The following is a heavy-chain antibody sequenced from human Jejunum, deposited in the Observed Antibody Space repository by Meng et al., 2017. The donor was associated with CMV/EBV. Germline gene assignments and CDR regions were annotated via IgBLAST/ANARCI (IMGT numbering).Heavy chain of an antibody. D-gene: IGHD2-2*01. Sequence: GSLSGYYWSWVRQSPEKGLEWIGEINYSERTFYNPSLKSRASISVDTSKNQFSLRLSSVTAADTAVYFCARGYLGFCTSSTCLPNPWGQGTLVTVSS. CDR2: INYSERT. J-gene: IGHJ5*02. CDR3: ARGYLGFCTSSTCLPNP. CDR1: GSLSGYY. V-gene: IGHV4-34*01.